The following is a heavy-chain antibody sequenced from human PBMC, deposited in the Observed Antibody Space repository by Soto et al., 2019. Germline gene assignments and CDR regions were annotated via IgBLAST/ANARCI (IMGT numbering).Heavy chain of an antibody. CDR2: ISYDGSNK. Sequence: PGGSLRLSCAASGFTFSSYGMHWVRQAPGKGLEWVAVISYDGSNKYYADSVKGRFTIPRDNSKNTLYLQMNSLRAEDTAVYYCAKDYDFWSGYYTVFWFDPWGQGTLVTVSS. V-gene: IGHV3-30*18. CDR1: GFTFSSYG. J-gene: IGHJ5*02. D-gene: IGHD3-3*01. CDR3: AKDYDFWSGYYTVFWFDP.